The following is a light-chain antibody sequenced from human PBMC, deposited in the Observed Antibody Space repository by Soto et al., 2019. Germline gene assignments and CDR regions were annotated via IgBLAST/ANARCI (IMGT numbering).Light chain of an antibody. Sequence: TQSPSTLSVSPGERATLSCRASQSVTSNYLAWYQHRPGQAPRLLIYQTSIRAAGIPARFSASGTGTDFTLTISRLEPEDFAVYYCQQYGSSPPITFGQGTRLEIK. J-gene: IGKJ5*01. CDR3: QQYGSSPPIT. CDR2: QTS. V-gene: IGKV3-20*01. CDR1: QSVTSNY.